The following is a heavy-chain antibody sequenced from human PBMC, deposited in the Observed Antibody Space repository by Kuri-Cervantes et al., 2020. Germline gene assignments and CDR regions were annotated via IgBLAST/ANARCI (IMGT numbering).Heavy chain of an antibody. CDR3: TRASSGWYDY. V-gene: IGHV3-49*04. Sequence: GESLKISCAASGFTFSSYGMHWVRQAPGKGLEWVGIIRSKAYGGTTEYAAPVKGRFTISRDDYKSIAYLQMNSLKTEDTAVYYCTRASSGWYDYWGQGTLVTVSS. CDR1: GFTFSSYG. J-gene: IGHJ4*02. D-gene: IGHD6-19*01. CDR2: IRSKAYGGTT.